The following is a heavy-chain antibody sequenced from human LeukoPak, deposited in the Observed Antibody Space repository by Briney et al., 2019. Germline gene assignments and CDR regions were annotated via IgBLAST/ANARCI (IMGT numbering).Heavy chain of an antibody. CDR3: ARHVNDILTTLGAHFDY. CDR2: VYSSGST. D-gene: IGHD3-9*01. CDR1: GGSISSTTYY. Sequence: SETLSLTCTVSGGSISSTTYYWGWIRQPPGKGLEWIGSVYSSGSTYYNPSLKSRVTISVDTSKKQFSLKLSSVTAADTAMYYCARHVNDILTTLGAHFDYWGQGTLVTVSS. V-gene: IGHV4-39*01. J-gene: IGHJ4*02.